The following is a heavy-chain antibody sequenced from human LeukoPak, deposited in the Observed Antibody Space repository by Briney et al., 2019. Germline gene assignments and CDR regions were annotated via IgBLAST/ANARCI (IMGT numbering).Heavy chain of an antibody. CDR1: GFTFSSYA. Sequence: GRSLRLSCAASGFTFSSYAMHWVRQAPGKGLEWVAVISYDGSNKYYADSVKGRSTISRDNSKNTLYLQMNSLRAEDTAVYYCARAYIAAAGPFDYWGQGTLVTVSS. J-gene: IGHJ4*02. D-gene: IGHD6-13*01. CDR3: ARAYIAAAGPFDY. V-gene: IGHV3-30*04. CDR2: ISYDGSNK.